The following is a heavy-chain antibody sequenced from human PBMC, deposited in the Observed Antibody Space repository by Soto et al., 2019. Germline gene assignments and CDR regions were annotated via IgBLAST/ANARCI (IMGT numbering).Heavy chain of an antibody. CDR1: GGSISSSSYY. CDR2: IYYSGST. Sequence: QLQLQESGPGLVKPSETLSLTCTVSGGSISSSSYYWGWIRQPPGKGLEWIGSIYYSGSTYYNPSLKSRVTISVDTSKNQFSLKLSSVTAADTAVYYCARPFYGYYFDYWGQGTLVTVSS. D-gene: IGHD3-16*01. J-gene: IGHJ4*02. CDR3: ARPFYGYYFDY. V-gene: IGHV4-39*01.